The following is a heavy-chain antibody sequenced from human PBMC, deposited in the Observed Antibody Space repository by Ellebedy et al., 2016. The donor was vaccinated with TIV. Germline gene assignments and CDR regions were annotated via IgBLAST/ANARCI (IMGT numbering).Heavy chain of an antibody. V-gene: IGHV3-7*04. CDR1: GFTFNRFW. J-gene: IGHJ3*01. CDR2: IKYDEIEK. CDR3: ARDTVEVPSGDAFDL. Sequence: GESPKISCGAYGFTFNRFWMAWLRQAPGKRLEYVAHIKYDEIEKYHLDSVKGRFTNSRDNARNSLYLQMNSLRVDDTAIYYCARDTVEVPSGDAFDLWGQGTVVTVSS. D-gene: IGHD2-2*01.